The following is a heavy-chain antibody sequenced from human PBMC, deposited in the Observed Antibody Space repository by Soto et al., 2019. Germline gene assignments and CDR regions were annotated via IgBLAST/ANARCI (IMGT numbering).Heavy chain of an antibody. CDR2: ISWNSGSI. Sequence: EVQLVESGGGLVQPGRSLRLSCAASGFTFDDYAMHWVRQAPGKGLEWVSGISWNSGSIGYADSVKGRFTISRDNAKNSLYLQMNSLRAEDTALYYCAKDMDHDYGGNSVDYWGQGTLVTVSS. D-gene: IGHD4-17*01. CDR3: AKDMDHDYGGNSVDY. CDR1: GFTFDDYA. V-gene: IGHV3-9*01. J-gene: IGHJ4*02.